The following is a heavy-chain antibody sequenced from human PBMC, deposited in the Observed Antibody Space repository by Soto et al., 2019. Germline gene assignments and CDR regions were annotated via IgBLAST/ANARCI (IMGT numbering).Heavy chain of an antibody. J-gene: IGHJ6*02. D-gene: IGHD2-15*01. V-gene: IGHV1-18*01. CDR1: GYTFTSYG. CDR3: ASYCSGGSCHYYYGMDV. CDR2: ISAYNGNT. Sequence: ASVKVSCKASGYTFTSYGISWVRQAPGQGLEWMGWISAYNGNTNYAQKLQGRVTMTTDTSTSTAYMELRSLRSDDTAVYYCASYCSGGSCHYYYGMDVWGQGTTVTVSS.